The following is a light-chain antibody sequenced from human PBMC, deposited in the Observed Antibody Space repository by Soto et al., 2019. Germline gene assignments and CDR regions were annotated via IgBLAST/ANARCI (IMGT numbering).Light chain of an antibody. CDR2: GAS. J-gene: IGKJ5*01. CDR1: PSVSSN. Sequence: EIVFTPVPGTLSLSPGESATLSCRGSPSVSSNLAWYQQKPGQAPRLFIYGASTRATGIPARFSGSGSGTEFTLTISSLQSEDFAVYYCQQYNNWPAITFGQGTRLEIK. V-gene: IGKV3D-15*01. CDR3: QQYNNWPAIT.